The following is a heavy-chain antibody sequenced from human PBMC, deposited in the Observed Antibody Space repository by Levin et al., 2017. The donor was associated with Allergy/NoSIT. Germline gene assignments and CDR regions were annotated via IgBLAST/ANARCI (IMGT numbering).Heavy chain of an antibody. V-gene: IGHV1-69*06. Sequence: SVKVSCKASGGTFSSYAISWVRQAPGQGLEWMGGIIPIFGTANYAQKFQGRVTITADKSTSTAYMELSSLRSEDTAVYYCARDQEGAGTTFDYWGQGTLVTVSS. J-gene: IGHJ4*02. CDR1: GGTFSSYA. CDR3: ARDQEGAGTTFDY. D-gene: IGHD1-1*01. CDR2: IIPIFGTA.